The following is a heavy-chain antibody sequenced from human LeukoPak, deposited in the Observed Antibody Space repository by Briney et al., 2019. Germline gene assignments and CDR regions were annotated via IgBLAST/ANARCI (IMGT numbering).Heavy chain of an antibody. CDR1: GGSFSGYY. CDR2: INHSGST. D-gene: IGHD3-16*01. V-gene: IGHV4-34*01. CDR3: ARGRSDYIGGSSRGAFDI. J-gene: IGHJ3*02. Sequence: PSETLSLTCAVYGGSFSGYYWSWIRQPPGKGLEWIGEINHSGSTNYNPSLKSRVTISVDTSKNQFSLKLSSVTAADTAAYYCARGRSDYIGGSSRGAFDIWGQGTMVTVSS.